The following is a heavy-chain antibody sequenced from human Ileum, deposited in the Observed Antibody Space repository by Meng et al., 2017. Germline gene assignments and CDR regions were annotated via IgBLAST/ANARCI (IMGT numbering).Heavy chain of an antibody. V-gene: IGHV3-21*06. CDR1: GFTFTSYS. D-gene: IGHD4-23*01. Sequence: GESLKISCAASGFTFTSYSMNWVRQAPGKGLEWVASISTLSSYIYYADSLKGRSTISRDNANNFLYLEMNSLRAEDTAVYYCVREGWEGSTVVDQWGQGTLVTVSS. J-gene: IGHJ4*02. CDR2: ISTLSSYI. CDR3: VREGWEGSTVVDQ.